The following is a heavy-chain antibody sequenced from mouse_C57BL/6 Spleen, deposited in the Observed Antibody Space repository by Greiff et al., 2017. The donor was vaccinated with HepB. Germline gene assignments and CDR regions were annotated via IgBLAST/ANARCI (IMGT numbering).Heavy chain of an antibody. CDR2: INPNNGGT. V-gene: IGHV1-22*01. D-gene: IGHD2-4*01. CDR1: GYTFTDYN. Sequence: EVQRVESGPELVKPGASVKMSCKASGYTFTDYNMHWVKQSHGKSLEWIGYINPNNGGTSYNQKFKGKATLTVNKSSSTAYMELRSLTSEDSAVYYCARWLYDYEGYFDVWGTGTTVTVSS. J-gene: IGHJ1*03. CDR3: ARWLYDYEGYFDV.